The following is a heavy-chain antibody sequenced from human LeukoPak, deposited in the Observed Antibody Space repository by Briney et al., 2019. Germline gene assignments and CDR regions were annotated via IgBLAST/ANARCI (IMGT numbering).Heavy chain of an antibody. Sequence: ESLKICCKGSGYRFTDYWIGWVRQMPGKGLEWRGIIWPGDSNTRYSPSFQGQVTISADRSISTAYLQWNSLKASDTAMYYCARHVTTVTTSWFDPWGQGTLVTVSS. CDR1: GYRFTDYW. D-gene: IGHD4-11*01. V-gene: IGHV5-51*01. CDR3: ARHVTTVTTSWFDP. CDR2: IWPGDSNT. J-gene: IGHJ5*02.